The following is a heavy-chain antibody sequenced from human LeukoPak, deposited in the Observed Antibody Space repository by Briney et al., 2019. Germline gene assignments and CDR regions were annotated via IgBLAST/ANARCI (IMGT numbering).Heavy chain of an antibody. CDR1: GDSVSSNSVT. CDR3: ARRLTQYDCFDP. D-gene: IGHD2-2*01. J-gene: IGHJ5*02. CDR2: TYYRSTWYN. Sequence: SQTLSLTCAISGDSVSSNSVTWNWIRQSPSRGLEWLGRTYYRSTWYNDYAVSVRGRMTVNPDTSKNQFSLHLNSVTPEDTAVYYCARRLTQYDCFDPWGQGILVTVSS. V-gene: IGHV6-1*01.